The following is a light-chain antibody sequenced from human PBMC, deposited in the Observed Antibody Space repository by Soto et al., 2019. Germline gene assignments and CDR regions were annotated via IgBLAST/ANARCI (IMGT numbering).Light chain of an antibody. CDR2: DVS. J-gene: IGLJ2*01. V-gene: IGLV2-14*01. Sequence: QSALTQPASVSGSPGQSITISCTGTSSDVGGYNYVSWYQQHPGKAPKLMIYDVSNRPSGVSNRFSGSKSGNTASLTISGLQAEDEADYYCSSYTSSSPCVFGGGNKLTVL. CDR3: SSYTSSSPCV. CDR1: SSDVGGYNY.